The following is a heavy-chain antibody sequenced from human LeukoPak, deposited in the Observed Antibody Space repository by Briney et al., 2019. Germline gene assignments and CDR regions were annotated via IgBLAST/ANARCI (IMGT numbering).Heavy chain of an antibody. CDR3: ARGDATYFDS. CDR1: GGSFSGYY. Sequence: PSETLSLTCAVYGGSFSGYYWSWIRQPPGKGLEWIGEINHSGSTNYNPSLKSRVTISVDTSKKQFSLRLTSVTAADTAVYYCARGDATYFDSWGQGTLVTVSS. V-gene: IGHV4-34*01. CDR2: INHSGST. J-gene: IGHJ4*02.